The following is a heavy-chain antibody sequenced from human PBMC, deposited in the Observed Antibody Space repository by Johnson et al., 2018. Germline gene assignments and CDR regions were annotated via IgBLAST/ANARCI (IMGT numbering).Heavy chain of an antibody. V-gene: IGHV5-51*03. J-gene: IGHJ3*02. CDR3: ARLSVWGNYRDAFDI. D-gene: IGHD3-16*02. CDR1: GYSFTSYW. CDR2: IYPDDSDT. Sequence: VQLVESGAEVKKPGESLKISCKGSGYSFTSYWIGWVRQMPGKGLEWMGIIYPDDSDTIYSPSFQGQVTISAGKSISSAYLQWSSLKAADTAMYYCARLSVWGNYRDAFDIWGQGTMVTVSS.